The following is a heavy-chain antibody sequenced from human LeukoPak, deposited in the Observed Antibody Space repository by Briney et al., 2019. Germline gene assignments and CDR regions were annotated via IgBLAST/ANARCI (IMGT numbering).Heavy chain of an antibody. V-gene: IGHV1-69*13. CDR3: ASDYCSSTSCYQPYAFDI. CDR2: IIPIFGTA. J-gene: IGHJ3*02. Sequence: GASVKVSCKASGGTFSSYAISWVRQAPGQGLEWMGGIIPIFGTANYAQKFQGRVTITADESTSTAYMELSSLRSEDTAVYYCASDYCSSTSCYQPYAFDIWGQGTMVTVSS. D-gene: IGHD2-2*01. CDR1: GGTFSSYA.